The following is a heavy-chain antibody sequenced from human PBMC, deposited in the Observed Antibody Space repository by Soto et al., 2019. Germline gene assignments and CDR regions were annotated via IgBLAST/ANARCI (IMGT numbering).Heavy chain of an antibody. J-gene: IGHJ6*02. Sequence: HPGGSLRLSCAASGFTFSTYAMHWVRQAPGKGLEKVAVLSYDGSNKYYADSVKGRFTISRDNSKNTLYLQMNSLRAEDTAVYYCARVVPAAMYYYYGMDVWGQGTTVTVSS. CDR2: LSYDGSNK. CDR3: ARVVPAAMYYYYGMDV. D-gene: IGHD2-2*01. V-gene: IGHV3-30*03. CDR1: GFTFSTYA.